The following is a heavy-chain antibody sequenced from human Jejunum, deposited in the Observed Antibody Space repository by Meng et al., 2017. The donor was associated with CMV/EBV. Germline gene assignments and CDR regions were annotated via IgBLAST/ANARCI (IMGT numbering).Heavy chain of an antibody. J-gene: IGHJ4*02. Sequence: VHLLQSGAEGKKPGASVKISCKTSGYPFPDPNIGWVRQAPGQGLEWVGWISLGNGQTVYGHKVQGRVTVTTDTSTSTAYMELRSLRSDDTAMYYCARDVWGFDYWGQGTLVTVSS. CDR1: GYPFPDPN. V-gene: IGHV1-18*04. CDR2: ISLGNGQT. D-gene: IGHD7-27*01. CDR3: ARDVWGFDY.